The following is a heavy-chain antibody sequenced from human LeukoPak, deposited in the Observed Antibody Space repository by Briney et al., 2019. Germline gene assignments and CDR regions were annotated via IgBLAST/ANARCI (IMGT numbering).Heavy chain of an antibody. Sequence: ASVKVSCKASGYTFTSYGISWVRQAPGQGLEWMGWISAYNGNTNYAQKLQGRVTMTTDTSTSTAYMELRSLRSDDTAVYYCARDDLVAEPQGVNWFDPWGQGTLVTVSS. J-gene: IGHJ5*02. CDR2: ISAYNGNT. V-gene: IGHV1-18*01. CDR1: GYTFTSYG. CDR3: ARDDLVAEPQGVNWFDP. D-gene: IGHD3/OR15-3a*01.